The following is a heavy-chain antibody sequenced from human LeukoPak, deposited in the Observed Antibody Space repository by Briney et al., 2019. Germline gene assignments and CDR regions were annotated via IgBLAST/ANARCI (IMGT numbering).Heavy chain of an antibody. D-gene: IGHD6-19*01. CDR2: INGGDGRT. J-gene: IGHJ4*02. CDR3: AKDPRSGWSPTYFDY. Sequence: PGGSLRLSCAASGFTFSNYAMSWVRQAPGKGLEWVSAINGGDGRTYYADSVKGRFTISRDNSKNTLYLQMNSLRTEDTAVYYCAKDPRSGWSPTYFDYWGQGTLVTVPS. V-gene: IGHV3-23*01. CDR1: GFTFSNYA.